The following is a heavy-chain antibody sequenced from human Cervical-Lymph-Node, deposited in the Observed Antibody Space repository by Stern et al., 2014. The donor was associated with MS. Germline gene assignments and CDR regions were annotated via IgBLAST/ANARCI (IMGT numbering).Heavy chain of an antibody. D-gene: IGHD3-10*01. CDR1: GYSFTTYW. CDR3: ARHRGVEAGVYYYGMDV. J-gene: IGHJ6*02. CDR2: IYPGDSAT. Sequence: EVQLVESGAEVKKPGESLKISCKGSGYSFTTYWIGWVRQLPGKGLEWMGIIYPGDSATRYSPSFQGQVTISVSKSLTTAYLQGGSLKASDTAMYYCARHRGVEAGVYYYGMDVWGQGTTVTVSS. V-gene: IGHV5-51*01.